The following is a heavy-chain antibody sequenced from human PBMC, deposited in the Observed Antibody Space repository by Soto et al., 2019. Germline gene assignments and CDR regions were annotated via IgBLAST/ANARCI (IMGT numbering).Heavy chain of an antibody. V-gene: IGHV1-8*01. CDR3: ARGLGGGGLRPFDS. Sequence: SVKVSCKAAGYTCNNYDMNWVRQATGQGLEWMGWMNPYSGNTGYAQKFQGRVTMTRQSSIITAYMELNNLKSEDTAVYYCARGLGGGGLRPFDSWGQGSLVTVSS. CDR2: MNPYSGNT. D-gene: IGHD2-21*01. CDR1: GYTCNNYD. J-gene: IGHJ4*02.